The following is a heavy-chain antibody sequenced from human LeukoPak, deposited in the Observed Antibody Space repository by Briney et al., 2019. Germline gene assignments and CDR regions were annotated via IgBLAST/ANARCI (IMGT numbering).Heavy chain of an antibody. CDR1: GYSFTNYW. Sequence: GESLKISCKGSGYSFTNYWIGWVRQMPGKGLEWMGIIYPGDSDTRYSPSFQGQVTISADKSISTAYLQWSSLKASDTAMYYCARRDYGDYHSYYFDYWGQGTLVTVSS. CDR3: ARRDYGDYHSYYFDY. D-gene: IGHD4-17*01. J-gene: IGHJ4*02. V-gene: IGHV5-51*01. CDR2: IYPGDSDT.